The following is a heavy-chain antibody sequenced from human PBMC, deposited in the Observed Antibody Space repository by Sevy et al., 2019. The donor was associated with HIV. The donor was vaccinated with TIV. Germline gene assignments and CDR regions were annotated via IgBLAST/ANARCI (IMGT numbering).Heavy chain of an antibody. CDR1: GGSISSSSYY. CDR3: ASLFRDYGDYVCGYFDY. V-gene: IGHV4-39*01. J-gene: IGHJ4*02. Sequence: SETLSLTCTVSGGSISSSSYYWGWIRQPPGKGLEWIGSIYYSGSTYYNPSLKSRVTISVDTSKNQFSLKLSSVTAADTAVYYCASLFRDYGDYVCGYFDYWGQGTLVTVSS. CDR2: IYYSGST. D-gene: IGHD4-17*01.